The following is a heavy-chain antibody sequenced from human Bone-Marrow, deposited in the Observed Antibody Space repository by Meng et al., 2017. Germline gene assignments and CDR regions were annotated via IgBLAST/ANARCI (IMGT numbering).Heavy chain of an antibody. Sequence: GESLKISCAASGFTFSSYGMHWVRQAPGKGLEWVAVIWYDGSNKYYADSVKGRFTISRDNSKNTLYLQMNSLRAEDTAVYYCARGHDSSGYYLVWYFDYWGQGNTVTGAS. J-gene: IGHJ4*02. V-gene: IGHV3-33*01. CDR3: ARGHDSSGYYLVWYFDY. CDR1: GFTFSSYG. CDR2: IWYDGSNK. D-gene: IGHD3-22*01.